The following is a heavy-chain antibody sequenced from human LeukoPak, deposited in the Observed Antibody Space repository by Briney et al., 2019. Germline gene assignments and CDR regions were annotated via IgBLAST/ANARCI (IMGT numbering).Heavy chain of an antibody. CDR2: ISGSGGST. Sequence: GGSLRLSCAASGFTFSNYAMSWVRQAPGKGLEWVSAISGSGGSTYYADSVKGRFTISRDNSKNSLYLQMNSLRAEDTAVYYCARTDSSGYVFDPLLSYWGQGTLVTVSS. D-gene: IGHD3-22*01. CDR3: ARTDSSGYVFDPLLSY. CDR1: GFTFSNYA. J-gene: IGHJ4*02. V-gene: IGHV3-23*01.